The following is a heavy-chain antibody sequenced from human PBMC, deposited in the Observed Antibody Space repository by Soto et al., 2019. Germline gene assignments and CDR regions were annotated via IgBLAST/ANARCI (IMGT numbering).Heavy chain of an antibody. Sequence: WGPLSLTCVVSGCSVSSYYYWTCFRQAAGKGLEWIGEISRTGTTTYSTSLKSRLTMSLDKSRNEFSLDLNSVTAADTAVYYCARDNSYSGGFSYALDLWGQGTMVTVSS. CDR1: GCSVSSYYY. J-gene: IGHJ3*01. CDR3: ARDNSYSGGFSYALDL. V-gene: IGHV4-4*02. D-gene: IGHD2-15*01. CDR2: ISRTGTT.